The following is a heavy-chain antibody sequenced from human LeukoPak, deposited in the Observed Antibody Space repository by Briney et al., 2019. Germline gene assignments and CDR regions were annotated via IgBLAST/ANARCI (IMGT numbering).Heavy chain of an antibody. J-gene: IGHJ6*03. Sequence: GRSLRLSCAASGFTFSSYGMHWVRQAPGKGLEWVAVISYDGSNKYYADSVKGRFTISRDNSKNTLYLQMNSLGAADTAVYYCARGKTTAPGRYYFYYMDVWGKGTTVTVSS. CDR1: GFTFSSYG. D-gene: IGHD6-13*01. CDR2: ISYDGSNK. CDR3: ARGKTTAPGRYYFYYMDV. V-gene: IGHV3-30*03.